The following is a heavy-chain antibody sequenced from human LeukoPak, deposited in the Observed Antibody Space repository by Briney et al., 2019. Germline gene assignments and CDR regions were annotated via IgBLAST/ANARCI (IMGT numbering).Heavy chain of an antibody. D-gene: IGHD2-2*01. CDR2: IIPIFGTA. CDR3: ARGSLGYCSSTSCSYWGAFDY. V-gene: IGHV1-69*13. J-gene: IGHJ4*02. Sequence: SVKVSCKSSGGTFSSYAVSWVRPAPGQGLEWMGGIIPIFGTANYAQKFQGRVTITADESTSTAYMELSSLRSEDTAVYYCARGSLGYCSSTSCSYWGAFDYWGQGTLVTVSS. CDR1: GGTFSSYA.